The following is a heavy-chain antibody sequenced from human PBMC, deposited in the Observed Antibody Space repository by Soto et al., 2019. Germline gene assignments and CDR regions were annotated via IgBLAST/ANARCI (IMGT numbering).Heavy chain of an antibody. CDR3: ARDGSGSYYPTTFDY. J-gene: IGHJ4*02. CDR2: IYYSGST. V-gene: IGHV4-31*03. D-gene: IGHD3-10*01. CDR1: GGPSSSAGYN. Sequence: QVQLQESGPGLVKPSQTLSLTCIVSGGPSSSAGYNWRWIRPHPGKGLEWIGYIYYSGSTYYNPYLKSRVTISVDTSKNHFSLKLSSVTAADTAVYYCARDGSGSYYPTTFDYWGQGTLVTVSS.